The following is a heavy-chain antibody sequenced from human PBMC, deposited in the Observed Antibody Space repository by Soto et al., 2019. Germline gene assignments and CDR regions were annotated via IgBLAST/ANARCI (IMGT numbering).Heavy chain of an antibody. V-gene: IGHV4-59*08. CDR3: ASGFYYSEGYSNPFDN. Sequence: SETLSLTCTVSGVSITSHYWSWIRQSPGKGLEWIAYMHHSGSTNYNPSLKSRVTVSIDTSKSQVSLRLSSVTAADTAVYYCASGFYYSEGYSNPFDNCGQGSLVTVSA. D-gene: IGHD3-10*01. J-gene: IGHJ4*02. CDR1: GVSITSHY. CDR2: MHHSGST.